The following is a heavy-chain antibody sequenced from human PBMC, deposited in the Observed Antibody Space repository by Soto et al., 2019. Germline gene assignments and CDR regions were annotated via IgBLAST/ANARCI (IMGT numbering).Heavy chain of an antibody. CDR1: ALNLRNNR. CDR3: AITRVVHSALDY. J-gene: IGHJ4*02. CDR2: ISCDASDI. Sequence: QPGGSLGVCCVGSALNLRNNRMPWVRQAPGKGLEWVALISCDASDICYADFVKGRFTISRDNAKSTLFLHINRPRAEHTAVYYCAITRVVHSALDYWGQGTTVTVSS. V-gene: IGHV3-30*03. D-gene: IGHD2-15*01.